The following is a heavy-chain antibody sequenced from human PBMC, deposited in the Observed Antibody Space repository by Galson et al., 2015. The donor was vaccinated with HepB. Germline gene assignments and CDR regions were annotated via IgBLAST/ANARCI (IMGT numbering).Heavy chain of an antibody. D-gene: IGHD2-2*01. Sequence: SVKVSCKASGGTFSGYAVSWVRQAPGQGLEWMGGIIPMFGRANYTQKFQGRVTINVDESTGTVSMEMSSLKSEDTAVYYCASDDIVVVPAGRWGVYGLDVWGQGTTVTVSS. CDR2: IIPMFGRA. V-gene: IGHV1-69*13. J-gene: IGHJ6*02. CDR3: ASDDIVVVPAGRWGVYGLDV. CDR1: GGTFSGYA.